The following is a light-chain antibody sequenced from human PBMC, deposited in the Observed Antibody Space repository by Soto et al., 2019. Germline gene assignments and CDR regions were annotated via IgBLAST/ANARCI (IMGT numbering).Light chain of an antibody. V-gene: IGKV3-20*01. CDR3: QQYVSSPWA. J-gene: IGKJ1*01. CDR2: DAS. CDR1: LSVGKY. Sequence: SRAAVSLSPGEAATLSCRVSLSVGKYLVWYERKPGQAPRLLIYDASNRATGIPARFSGSGSGTDFTLTISRLEPEDFAVYYCQQYVSSPWAFGQGTMV.